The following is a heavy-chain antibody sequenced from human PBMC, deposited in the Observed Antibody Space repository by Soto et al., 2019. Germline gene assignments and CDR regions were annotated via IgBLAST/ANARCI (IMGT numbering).Heavy chain of an antibody. CDR2: ISAYNGNT. Sequence: ASVKVSCKASGYTFTSYGISWVRQAPGQGLEWMGWISAYNGNTNYAQKLQGRVTMTTDTSTSTAYMELRSLRSDDTAVYYCARGYYHSSGPASFYYYYYGMDVWGQGTTVTVSS. CDR1: GYTFTSYG. D-gene: IGHD3-22*01. CDR3: ARGYYHSSGPASFYYYYYGMDV. V-gene: IGHV1-18*01. J-gene: IGHJ6*02.